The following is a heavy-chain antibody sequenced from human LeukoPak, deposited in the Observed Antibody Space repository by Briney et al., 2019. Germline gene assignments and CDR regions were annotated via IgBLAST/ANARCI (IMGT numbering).Heavy chain of an antibody. Sequence: SQTLSLTCAVSGGSFTGSFSTYYWSWIRQPPGKGLEWIGEINHSGSTTYNPSLKSRVTISIDTFKNHFSLKLSSVTAADTAMYYCARNGWYSVDYWGQGTQVIVSS. D-gene: IGHD6-19*01. CDR2: INHSGST. CDR3: ARNGWYSVDY. J-gene: IGHJ4*02. V-gene: IGHV4-34*01. CDR1: GGSFTGSFSTYY.